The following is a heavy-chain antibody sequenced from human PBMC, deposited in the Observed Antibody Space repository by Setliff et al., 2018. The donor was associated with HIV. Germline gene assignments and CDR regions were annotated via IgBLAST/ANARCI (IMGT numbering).Heavy chain of an antibody. J-gene: IGHJ4*02. D-gene: IGHD4-4*01. CDR2: FYYSGNT. CDR3: AGDPDSIPYDY. CDR1: GGSISGSSYY. V-gene: IGHV4-39*06. Sequence: SETLSLTCTVSGGSISGSSYYWGWIRQPPGKGLEWIGSFYYSGNTYYNPSLKSRVTISIDPSRTQFTLKLSSVTAADKAVYYWAGDPDSIPYDYWGQGTLVTVSS.